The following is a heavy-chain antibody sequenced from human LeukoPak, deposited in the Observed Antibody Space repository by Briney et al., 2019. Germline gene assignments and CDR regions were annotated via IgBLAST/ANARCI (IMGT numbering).Heavy chain of an antibody. V-gene: IGHV4-30-4*01. Sequence: SQTLSLTCTVSGGSISSGDYYWSWIRQPPGKGLEWIGYIYYSGSTYYNPSLKSRVTISVDTSKNQFSLKLSSVTAADTAVYYCARVRGWLTTVTSTNWFDPWGQGTLVTVSS. D-gene: IGHD4-17*01. CDR2: IYYSGST. J-gene: IGHJ5*02. CDR3: ARVRGWLTTVTSTNWFDP. CDR1: GGSISSGDYY.